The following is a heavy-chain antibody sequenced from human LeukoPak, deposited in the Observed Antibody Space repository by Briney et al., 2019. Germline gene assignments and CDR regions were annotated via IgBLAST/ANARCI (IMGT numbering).Heavy chain of an antibody. D-gene: IGHD2-15*01. V-gene: IGHV1-69*02. CDR2: IIPILGIA. Sequence: GSSVKVSCKASGGTFSSYTISWVRQAPGQGLEWMGRIIPILGIANYAQKFQGRVTITADKSTSTAYMELSSLRSEDTAVYYCARVGCSGGSCYHDYWGQGTLVTVSS. J-gene: IGHJ4*02. CDR3: ARVGCSGGSCYHDY. CDR1: GGTFSSYT.